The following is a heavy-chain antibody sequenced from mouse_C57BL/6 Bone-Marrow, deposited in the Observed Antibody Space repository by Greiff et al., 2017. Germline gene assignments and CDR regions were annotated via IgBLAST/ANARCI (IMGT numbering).Heavy chain of an antibody. J-gene: IGHJ4*01. V-gene: IGHV1-54*01. CDR2: FNPGSGGT. CDR3: GIIYYYGSRRGYYAMDY. D-gene: IGHD1-1*01. Sequence: QVQLQPSGAELVRPGTSVKVSCKASGYAFTNYLIAWVKQRPGRGLGWIGVFNPGSGGTNYNEKFKGKATLPADKSSRTASMLLSCLTSEHSAVYFCGIIYYYGSRRGYYAMDYWGQGTSGTVSS. CDR1: GYAFTNYL.